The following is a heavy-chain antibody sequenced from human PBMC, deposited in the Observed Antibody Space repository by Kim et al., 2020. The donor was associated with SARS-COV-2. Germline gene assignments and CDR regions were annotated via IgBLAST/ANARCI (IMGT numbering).Heavy chain of an antibody. D-gene: IGHD6-13*01. J-gene: IGHJ5*02. V-gene: IGHV3-23*01. CDR2: ISGSGSGT. CDR3: AKHFQQQVRGFDP. Sequence: GGSLRLSCAASGFTFSTYGMSWVRQAPGKGLEWVSAISGSGSGTYFADSVKGRFTIARDNSKNTLYLQMNSLRAEDTAVYYCAKHFQQQVRGFDPWGRGTLVTVSS. CDR1: GFTFSTYG.